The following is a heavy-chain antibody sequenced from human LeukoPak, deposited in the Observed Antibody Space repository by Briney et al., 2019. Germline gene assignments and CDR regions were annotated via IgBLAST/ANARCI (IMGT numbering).Heavy chain of an antibody. CDR1: GGSISSYY. CDR3: ARVAVDTFDY. J-gene: IGHJ4*02. Sequence: SETLSLTCTVSGGSISSYYWSWIRQPPGKGLEWIGYIYYSGNTNYNPSFKSRVTISVDTSKNQFSLKLSSVTAADTAVYYCARVAVDTFDYWGQGTLVTVSS. V-gene: IGHV4-59*01. CDR2: IYYSGNT. D-gene: IGHD6-19*01.